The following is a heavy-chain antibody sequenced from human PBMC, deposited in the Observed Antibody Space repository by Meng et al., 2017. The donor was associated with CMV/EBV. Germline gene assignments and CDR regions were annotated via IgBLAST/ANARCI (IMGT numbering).Heavy chain of an antibody. CDR2: ISSSSSYI. V-gene: IGHV3-21*01. Sequence: GGSLRLSCAASGFTFDDYAMHWVRQAPGKGLEWVSSISSSSSYIYYADSVKGRFTISRDNAKNSLYLQMNSLRAEDTAVYYCARPIYSGSYWGFDYGMDVWGQGTTVTVSS. CDR1: GFTFDDYA. D-gene: IGHD1-26*01. J-gene: IGHJ6*02. CDR3: ARPIYSGSYWGFDYGMDV.